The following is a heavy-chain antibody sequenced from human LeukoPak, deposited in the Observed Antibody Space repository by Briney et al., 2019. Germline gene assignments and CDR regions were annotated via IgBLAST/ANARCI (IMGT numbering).Heavy chain of an antibody. D-gene: IGHD4-17*01. CDR2: IIPIFGTA. CDR1: GGTFSSYA. CDR3: ARATTVTTVGGEDY. V-gene: IGHV1-69*05. J-gene: IGHJ4*02. Sequence: ASVKVSCKASGGTFSSYAISWVRQAPGQGLEWMRGIIPIFGTANYAQKFQGRVTITTDESTSTAYMELSSLRSEDTAVYYCARATTVTTVGGEDYWGQGTLVTVSS.